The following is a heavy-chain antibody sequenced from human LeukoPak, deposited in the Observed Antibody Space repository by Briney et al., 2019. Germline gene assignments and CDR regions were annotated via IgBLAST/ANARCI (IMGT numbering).Heavy chain of an antibody. J-gene: IGHJ4*02. CDR1: GYSISDGYY. Sequence: SETLSLTCTVSGYSISDGYYWGWIRQPPGKGLEWIGSLHHKESTYYNPSLKSRVTTSVDTSKNQIFLKLSSVTAADTAVYYCTRDGFLIAGSRFDDWGQGTLVTVTS. D-gene: IGHD6-13*01. CDR3: TRDGFLIAGSRFDD. CDR2: LHHKEST. V-gene: IGHV4-38-2*02.